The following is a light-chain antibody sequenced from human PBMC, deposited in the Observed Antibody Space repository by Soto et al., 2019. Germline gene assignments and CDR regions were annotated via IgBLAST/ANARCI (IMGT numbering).Light chain of an antibody. J-gene: IGKJ1*01. CDR1: QDVSRY. Sequence: QLTQSPTSLSSYVGSRVAIACRASQDVSRYLAWYQQKAGKAPKLLIYGASTLQSGVPSRFSGFGSGTEFTLTISSLQPDDFATYYCQQYNDYPWTFGQGAKVDIK. CDR3: QQYNDYPWT. V-gene: IGKV1-9*01. CDR2: GAS.